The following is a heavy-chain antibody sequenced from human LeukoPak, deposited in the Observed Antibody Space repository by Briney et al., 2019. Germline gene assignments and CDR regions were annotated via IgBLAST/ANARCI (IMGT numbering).Heavy chain of an antibody. Sequence: PGGSLRLSCAASGFTFSSYGMHWVRQAPGKGLEWVAFIRYDGSNKYYADSVKGRFTISRDNSKNTLYLQMNSLRAEDTAVYYCAEKLGYWFDPWGQGTLVTVSS. D-gene: IGHD3-16*01. V-gene: IGHV3-30*02. CDR1: GFTFSSYG. J-gene: IGHJ5*02. CDR3: AEKLGYWFDP. CDR2: IRYDGSNK.